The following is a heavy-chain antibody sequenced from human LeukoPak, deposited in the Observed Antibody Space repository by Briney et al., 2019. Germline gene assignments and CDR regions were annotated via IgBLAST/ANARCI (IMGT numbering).Heavy chain of an antibody. CDR3: VKDSGWRAPTLDY. V-gene: IGHV3-21*01. D-gene: IGHD6-19*01. J-gene: IGHJ4*02. CDR1: GFTFSSYS. Sequence: GGSLRLSCAASGFTFSSYSMNWVRQAPGKGLEWVSSISSSSSYIYYADSVKGRFTISRDNAKNSLYLQMNSLRAEDTAVYYCVKDSGWRAPTLDYWGQGTLVTVSS. CDR2: ISSSSSYI.